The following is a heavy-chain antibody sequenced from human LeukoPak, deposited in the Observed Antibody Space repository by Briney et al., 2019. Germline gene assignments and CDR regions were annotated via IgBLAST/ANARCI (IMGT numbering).Heavy chain of an antibody. D-gene: IGHD6-19*01. J-gene: IGHJ3*02. CDR2: IYYSGST. CDR3: ARRISSGWYTAFDI. CDR1: GGSISSYY. Sequence: SETLSLTCTVSGGSISSYYWSWIRQPSGKGLEWIGYIYYSGSTNYNPSLKSRVTISVDTSKNQFSLKLSSVTAADTAVYYCARRISSGWYTAFDIWGQGTMVTVSS. V-gene: IGHV4-59*01.